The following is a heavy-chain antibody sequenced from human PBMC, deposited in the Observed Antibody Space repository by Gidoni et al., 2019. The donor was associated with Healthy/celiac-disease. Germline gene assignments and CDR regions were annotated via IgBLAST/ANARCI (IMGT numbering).Heavy chain of an antibody. J-gene: IGHJ6*02. CDR3: ARDIVVVVAATLRSYYYYGMDV. Sequence: QVQLQESGPGLEKPSKTLSLTCTVSGGSISSGDYYWRWIRQPPGKGLEWIGYIYYSGSTYYNPSLKSRVTISVDTSKNQFSLKLSSVTAADTAVYYCARDIVVVVAATLRSYYYYGMDVWGQGTTVTVSS. V-gene: IGHV4-30-4*01. CDR1: GGSISSGDYY. CDR2: IYYSGST. D-gene: IGHD2-15*01.